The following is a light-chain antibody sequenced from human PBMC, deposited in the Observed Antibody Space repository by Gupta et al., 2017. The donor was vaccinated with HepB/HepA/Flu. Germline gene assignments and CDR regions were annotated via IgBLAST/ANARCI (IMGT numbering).Light chain of an antibody. CDR3: QQRNSYPLT. J-gene: IGKJ1*01. V-gene: IGKV1-9*01. Sequence: DIQLTQSPSFLSASVGDRVTITCRASQGINSYLAWYQQKPGQDPNLLIYTASTVQSGVPSSFSGSGSGTEFTLTISKTQPDDFATYYCQQRNSYPLTFGHGTKVEVK. CDR2: TAS. CDR1: QGINSY.